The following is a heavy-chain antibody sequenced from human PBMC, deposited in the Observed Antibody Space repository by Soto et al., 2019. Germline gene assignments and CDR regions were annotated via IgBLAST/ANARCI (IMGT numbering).Heavy chain of an antibody. J-gene: IGHJ6*02. V-gene: IGHV4-34*01. CDR3: ARGEITLLGGMDV. D-gene: IGHD3-10*01. CDR1: GGSFRGYY. CDR2: INHSGSS. Sequence: LSLTCTVSGGSFRGYYWGWVRQPPGKGLEWIGEINHSGSSNYHPSLKSRVTISVATSKNQFSLTVNSVTPADTAVYYCARGEITLLGGMDVWGQGTTVTVSS.